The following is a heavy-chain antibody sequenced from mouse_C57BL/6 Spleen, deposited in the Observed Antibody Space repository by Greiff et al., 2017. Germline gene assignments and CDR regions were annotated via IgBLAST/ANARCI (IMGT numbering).Heavy chain of an antibody. V-gene: IGHV5-4*01. CDR3: ARDGYYWYFDV. J-gene: IGHJ1*03. D-gene: IGHD2-2*01. Sequence: EVNLVESGGGLVKPGGSLKLSCAASGFTFSSYAMSWVRQTPEKRLEWVATISDGGSYTYYPDNVKGRFTISRDNAKNNLYLQMSRLKSEDTAMYYCARDGYYWYFDVWGTGTTVTVSS. CDR1: GFTFSSYA. CDR2: ISDGGSYT.